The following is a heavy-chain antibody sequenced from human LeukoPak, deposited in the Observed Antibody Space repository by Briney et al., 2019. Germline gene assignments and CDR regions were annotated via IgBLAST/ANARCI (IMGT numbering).Heavy chain of an antibody. D-gene: IGHD3-16*01. CDR3: ARGPEAILRSHAFDI. V-gene: IGHV4-39*01. CDR1: GGSISSSSYY. J-gene: IGHJ3*02. CDR2: IYYSGST. Sequence: SETLSLTCTVSGGSISSSSYYWGWIRQPPGKGLEWIGSIYYSGSTYYNPSLKSRVTISVDTSKNQFSLKLSSVTAADTAVYYCARGPEAILRSHAFDIWGQGTMVTVSS.